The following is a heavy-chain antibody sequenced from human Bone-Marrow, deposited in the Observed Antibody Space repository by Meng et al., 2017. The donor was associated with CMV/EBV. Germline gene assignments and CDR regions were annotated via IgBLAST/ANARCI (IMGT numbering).Heavy chain of an antibody. J-gene: IGHJ4*02. V-gene: IGHV3-74*01. CDR1: GFTFSSYS. Sequence: GESLKISCAASGFTFSSYSMNWVRQAPGKGLEWVSVINSDGSSTSYADSVKGRFTISRDNAKNTLYLQMNSLRAEDTAVYYCAASRYSGYDLYYWGQGTLVTVSS. CDR2: INSDGSST. D-gene: IGHD5-12*01. CDR3: AASRYSGYDLYY.